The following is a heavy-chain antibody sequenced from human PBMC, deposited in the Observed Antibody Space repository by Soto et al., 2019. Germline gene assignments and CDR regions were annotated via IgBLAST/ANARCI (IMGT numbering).Heavy chain of an antibody. CDR1: GYTFTSYD. V-gene: IGHV1-8*01. CDR2: MNPNSGNT. Sequence: QVQLVQSGAEVKKPGASVKVSCKASGYTFTSYDINWVRQATGQGLEWMGWMNPNSGNTGYAQKFQGRVTMTRNTSISTAYMELSSLRLEDTAVYYCARRGYSSSWYYYYYYGMDVWGQGTTVTVS. CDR3: ARRGYSSSWYYYYYYGMDV. D-gene: IGHD6-13*01. J-gene: IGHJ6*02.